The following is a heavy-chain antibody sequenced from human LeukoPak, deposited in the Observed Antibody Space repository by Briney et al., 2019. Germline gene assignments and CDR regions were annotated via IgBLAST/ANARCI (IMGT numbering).Heavy chain of an antibody. CDR1: GGSISSGSYY. D-gene: IGHD3-3*01. V-gene: IGHV4-61*02. CDR3: ARGIITIFGVVSPYAFDI. Sequence: SETLSLTCTVSGGSISSGSYYWSWIRQPAGKGLEWIGRIYTSGSTNYNPSLKSRVTISVDTSKNQFSLKLSSVTAADTAVYYCARGIITIFGVVSPYAFDIWGQGTVVTVSS. CDR2: IYTSGST. J-gene: IGHJ3*02.